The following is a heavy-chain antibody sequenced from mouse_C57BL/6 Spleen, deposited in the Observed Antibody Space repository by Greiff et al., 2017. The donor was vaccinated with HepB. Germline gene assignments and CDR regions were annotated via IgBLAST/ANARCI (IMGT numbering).Heavy chain of an antibody. CDR1: GYTFTDYY. CDR3: AREEGYYAMDY. V-gene: IGHV1-19*01. J-gene: IGHJ4*01. CDR2: INPYNGGT. Sequence: SGPVLVKPGASVKMSCKASGYTFTDYYMNWVKQSHGKSLEWIGVINPYNGGTSYNQKFKGKATLTVDKSSSTAYMELNSLTSEDSAVYYCAREEGYYAMDYWGQGTSVTVSS.